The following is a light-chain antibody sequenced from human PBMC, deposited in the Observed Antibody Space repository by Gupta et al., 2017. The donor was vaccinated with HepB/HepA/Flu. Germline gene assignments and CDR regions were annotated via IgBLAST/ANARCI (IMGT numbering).Light chain of an antibody. Sequence: IVLTQSPDSLAVSLGERATINRRSSQSVLYSSNNKNYLAWYQQKPGQPPKLLIYWASTREFGVPDRFSGSGSGTDFTLTISSLQAEDVAVYYCQQYYTTPCSFGQGTKLEIK. J-gene: IGKJ2*04. CDR3: QQYYTTPCS. CDR2: WAS. V-gene: IGKV4-1*01. CDR1: QSVLYSSNNKNY.